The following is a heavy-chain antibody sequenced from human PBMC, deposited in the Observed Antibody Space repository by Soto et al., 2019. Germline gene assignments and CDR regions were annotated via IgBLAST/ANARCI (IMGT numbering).Heavy chain of an antibody. CDR1: GGSISSYY. Sequence: SETLSLTCTVSGGSISSYYWSWIRQPPGKGLESIGYIFYNGATNYNLALKSRVTISIHTSKNQFSLKVTSVTAADTAVYYCARGQSSSWNDVGYLDSWGQGTLVTVSS. D-gene: IGHD1-1*01. V-gene: IGHV4-59*01. J-gene: IGHJ4*02. CDR2: IFYNGAT. CDR3: ARGQSSSWNDVGYLDS.